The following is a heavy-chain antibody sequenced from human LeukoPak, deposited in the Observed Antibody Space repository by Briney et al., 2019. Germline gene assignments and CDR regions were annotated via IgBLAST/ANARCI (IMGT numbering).Heavy chain of an antibody. D-gene: IGHD1-14*01. CDR2: IYYSGST. Sequence: SETLSLTCTVSGGSISSSTYYWGWIRQPPGKGLEWIGSIYYSGSTYYNPPLKSRVTISVDTSKNQFSLKLSSVTAADTAVYYCARVKNRAALDYWGQGALVTVSS. V-gene: IGHV4-39*01. CDR1: GGSISSSTYY. CDR3: ARVKNRAALDY. J-gene: IGHJ4*02.